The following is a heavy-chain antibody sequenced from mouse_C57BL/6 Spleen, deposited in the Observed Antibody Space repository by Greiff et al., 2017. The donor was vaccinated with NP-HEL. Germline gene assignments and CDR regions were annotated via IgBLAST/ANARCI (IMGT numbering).Heavy chain of an antibody. D-gene: IGHD2-5*01. J-gene: IGHJ4*01. Sequence: VKLMESGPGLVQPSQSLSITCTVSGFSLTSYGVHWVRQSPGKGLEWLGVIWSGGSTDYNAAFISRLSISKDNSKSQVFFKMNSLQADDTAIYYCASSYYSKKYYAMDYWGQGTSVTVSS. CDR2: IWSGGST. CDR3: ASSYYSKKYYAMDY. CDR1: GFSLTSYG. V-gene: IGHV2-2*01.